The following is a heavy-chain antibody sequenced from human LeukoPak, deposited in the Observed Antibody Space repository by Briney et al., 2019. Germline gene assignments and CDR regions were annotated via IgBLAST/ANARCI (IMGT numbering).Heavy chain of an antibody. D-gene: IGHD3-10*01. V-gene: IGHV1-18*01. J-gene: IGHJ4*02. Sequence: ASVKVSCKASGYTFISYGINWVRQAPGQGLEWMGWISAYNGNTKYAQKLQGRVTMTRDTSTSLAYMELRSLRSDDTAVYYCERGRGENYYGSGSFFDSWGQGNLVTVS. CDR1: GYTFISYG. CDR2: ISAYNGNT. CDR3: ERGRGENYYGSGSFFDS.